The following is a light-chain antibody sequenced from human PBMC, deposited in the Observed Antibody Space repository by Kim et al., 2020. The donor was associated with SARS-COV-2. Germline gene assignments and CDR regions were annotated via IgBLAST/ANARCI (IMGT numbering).Light chain of an antibody. Sequence: SVKLTCTLSSGHSSYAIAWHQQQPEKGPRYLMKLNSDGCHSKGDGIPDRFSGSSSGAERYLTISSLQSEDEADYYCQTWGTGIVVFGGGTQLTVL. CDR1: SGHSSYA. CDR2: LNSDGCH. CDR3: QTWGTGIVV. J-gene: IGLJ2*01. V-gene: IGLV4-69*01.